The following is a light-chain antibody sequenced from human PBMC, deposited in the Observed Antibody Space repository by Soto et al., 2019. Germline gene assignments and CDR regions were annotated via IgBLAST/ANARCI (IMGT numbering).Light chain of an antibody. CDR2: KAS. J-gene: IGKJ4*01. Sequence: DIQMTQSPSTLSASVGDRVTITCRASQSISAWLAWFQQKPGKAPKLLIYKASSLQSGVPSRFSGSGSGTDFTLTISSLQPDDFATYYCQQYNSYPVTFGGGTKVESK. CDR3: QQYNSYPVT. V-gene: IGKV1-5*03. CDR1: QSISAW.